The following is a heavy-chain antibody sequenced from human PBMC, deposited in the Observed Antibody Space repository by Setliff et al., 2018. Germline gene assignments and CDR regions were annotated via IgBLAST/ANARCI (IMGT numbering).Heavy chain of an antibody. Sequence: GGSLRLSCAASGFTVSSNEMSWVRQAPGKGLEWVSSISGGSTYYADSRKGRFTISRDNSKNTLYLQMNSLRAEDTAVYYCAKYSSSWGGYYYYYYYMDVWGKGTTVTVSS. D-gene: IGHD6-13*01. CDR3: AKYSSSWGGYYYYYYYMDV. CDR2: ISGGST. V-gene: IGHV3-66*01. CDR1: GFTVSSNE. J-gene: IGHJ6*03.